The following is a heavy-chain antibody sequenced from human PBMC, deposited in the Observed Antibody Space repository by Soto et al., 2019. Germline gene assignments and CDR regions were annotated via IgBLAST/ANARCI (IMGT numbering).Heavy chain of an antibody. Sequence: EVQVLESGGGLVQPGGSLRLSCVASGFTFSSHVMPWVRKAPGKGLEWVSSINTNGGSTYYAESVKGRFTISRDNSRNTLSLQMSSLRAEDTAVYYCAKGYDSSWWEGYWGQGTLVTVSS. CDR3: AKGYDSSWWEGY. D-gene: IGHD6-13*01. V-gene: IGHV3-23*01. J-gene: IGHJ4*02. CDR1: GFTFSSHV. CDR2: INTNGGST.